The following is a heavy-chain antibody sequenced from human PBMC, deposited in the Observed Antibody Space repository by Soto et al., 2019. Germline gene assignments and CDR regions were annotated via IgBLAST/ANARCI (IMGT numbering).Heavy chain of an antibody. CDR2: LYTRGTT. CDR1: GASISNFY. CDR3: AKGGTYYFDS. J-gene: IGHJ4*02. Sequence: LSLTCSVSGASISNFYWSWIRQSAGKGLEWIGRLYTRGTTDYNPSLKSRVTMSIDTSKNRVSLSLTSVTAADTAVYYCAKGGTYYFDSWGQGIVVTVSS. V-gene: IGHV4-4*07. D-gene: IGHD3-16*01.